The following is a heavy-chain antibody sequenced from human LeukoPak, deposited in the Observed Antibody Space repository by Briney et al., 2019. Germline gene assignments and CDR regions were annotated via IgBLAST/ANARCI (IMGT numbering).Heavy chain of an antibody. CDR2: INTNTGNP. Sequence: EASVKVSCKASGYTFTSYAMNWVRQAPGQGLEWMGWINTNTGNPTYAQGFTGRFVFSLDTSVSTAYLQISSLKAEDTAVYYCAREDILTGYYVLFDYWGQGTLVTVSS. D-gene: IGHD3-9*01. CDR3: AREDILTGYYVLFDY. CDR1: GYTFTSYA. J-gene: IGHJ4*02. V-gene: IGHV7-4-1*02.